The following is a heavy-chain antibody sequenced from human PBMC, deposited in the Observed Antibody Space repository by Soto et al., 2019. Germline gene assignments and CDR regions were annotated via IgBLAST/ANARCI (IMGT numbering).Heavy chain of an antibody. CDR1: GGSISSGGYY. CDR2: IYYIGST. CDR3: ARDLRFRGFYGMDV. V-gene: IGHV4-31*03. D-gene: IGHD3-10*01. J-gene: IGHJ6*02. Sequence: QVQLQESGPGLVKPSQNLSLTCTVSGGSISSGGYYWSWIRQHPGKGLEWIGYIYYIGSTYYNLSLKSRVTISVDTSKNQFSLKLSSVTAADTAVYYCARDLRFRGFYGMDVWGQGTTVTVSS.